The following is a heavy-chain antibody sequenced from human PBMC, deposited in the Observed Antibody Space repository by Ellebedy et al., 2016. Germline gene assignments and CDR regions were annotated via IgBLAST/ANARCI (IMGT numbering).Heavy chain of an antibody. D-gene: IGHD1-1*01. CDR3: ASDLETVIIRGPDY. J-gene: IGHJ4*02. CDR2: LWYDGSNT. V-gene: IGHV3-33*01. Sequence: GESLKISCAASGFTFSSYGMHWVRQAPGKGLEWVAALWYDGSNTWYADSVKGRFTISRDNSKNTLYLKMNSLRAEDTAVYYCASDLETVIIRGPDYWGQGTLVTVSS. CDR1: GFTFSSYG.